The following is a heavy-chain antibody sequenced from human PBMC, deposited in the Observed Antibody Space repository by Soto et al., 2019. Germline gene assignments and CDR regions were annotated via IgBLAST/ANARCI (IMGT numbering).Heavy chain of an antibody. CDR2: FYYSEST. D-gene: IGHD6-19*01. V-gene: IGHV4-39*01. CDR3: ARVRSGWGIDY. CDR1: GGSISSLTYY. J-gene: IGHJ4*02. Sequence: SETLSLTCAVSGGSISSLTYYWGWIRQPPGKGLEWIGSFYYSESTSYNPSLKSRVTISVDTSKNQFSLTLSSVTAADTAVYYCARVRSGWGIDYWGQGTLVTVSS.